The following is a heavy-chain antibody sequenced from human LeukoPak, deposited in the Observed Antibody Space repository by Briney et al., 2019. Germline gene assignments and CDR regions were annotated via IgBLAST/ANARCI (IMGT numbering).Heavy chain of an antibody. V-gene: IGHV3-23*01. CDR3: AKDHQGSYYYYYYYGMDV. D-gene: IGHD3-10*01. J-gene: IGHJ6*02. CDR1: GFTFSSYA. CDR2: ISGSGGST. Sequence: GGSLRLSCAASGFTFSSYAMSWVRQAPGEGLEWVSAISGSGGSTYYADSVKGRFTISRDNSKNTLYLQMNSLRAEDTAVYYCAKDHQGSYYYYYYYGMDVWGQGTTVTVSS.